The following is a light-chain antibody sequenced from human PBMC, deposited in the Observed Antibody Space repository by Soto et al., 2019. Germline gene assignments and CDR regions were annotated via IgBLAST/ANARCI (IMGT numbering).Light chain of an antibody. V-gene: IGLV2-23*02. J-gene: IGLJ1*01. CDR1: SSDVGGYNY. CDR2: DVN. Sequence: QSALTQPASVSGSPGQSITISCTGTSSDVGGYNYVSWYQQHPGKAPKLMICDVNTRPSGISNRFSGSKSGDTASLTISGLQAEDEADYFCCSYAGTVAYVFGTGTQVTVL. CDR3: CSYAGTVAYV.